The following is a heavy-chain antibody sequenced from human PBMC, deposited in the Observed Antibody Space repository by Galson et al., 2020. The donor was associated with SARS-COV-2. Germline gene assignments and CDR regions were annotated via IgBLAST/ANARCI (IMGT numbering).Heavy chain of an antibody. V-gene: IGHV3-33*01. CDR1: GFTFSSHA. D-gene: IGHD2-2*01. Sequence: GGSLRLSCAASGFTFSSHAMHWVRQAPRKGLERVAQIFFDGSEKSYGDPAKGRFTISRDSSKTTEYLQMNNLRADETAVYYCARDGQTSRCWAFDYWGQGTLVTGSS. CDR2: IFFDGSEK. CDR3: ARDGQTSRCWAFDY. J-gene: IGHJ4*02.